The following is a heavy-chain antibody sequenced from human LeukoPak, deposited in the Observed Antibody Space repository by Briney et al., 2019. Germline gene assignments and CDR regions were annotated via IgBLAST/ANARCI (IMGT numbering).Heavy chain of an antibody. D-gene: IGHD3-10*01. Sequence: ASVKVSCKASGYTFTGYYMHWVRQAPGQGLEWMGWINPNSGGTNYAQKFQGRVTMTRDTSISTAYMELSRLRSDDTAVYYCARDIEVLLWFGESQKADAFDIWGQGTMVTVSS. CDR3: ARDIEVLLWFGESQKADAFDI. J-gene: IGHJ3*02. CDR1: GYTFTGYY. V-gene: IGHV1-2*02. CDR2: INPNSGGT.